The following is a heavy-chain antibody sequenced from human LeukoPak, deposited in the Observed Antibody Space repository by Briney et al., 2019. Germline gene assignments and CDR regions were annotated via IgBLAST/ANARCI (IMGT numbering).Heavy chain of an antibody. CDR1: GGSISSYY. D-gene: IGHD6-13*01. J-gene: IGHJ4*02. V-gene: IGHV4-59*08. Sequence: SETLSLTCTVSGGSISSYYWSWIRQPPGKGLEWIGYIYYSGSTNYNPSLKSRVTISVDTSKNQFSLKLSSVTAADTAVYYCARQIGSTPFSYSSSWFDYWGQGTLVTVSS. CDR3: ARQIGSTPFSYSSSWFDY. CDR2: IYYSGST.